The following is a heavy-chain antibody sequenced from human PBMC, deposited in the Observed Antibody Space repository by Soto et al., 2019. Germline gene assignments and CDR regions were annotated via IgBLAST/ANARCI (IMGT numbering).Heavy chain of an antibody. Sequence: QVQLVQSGAEVKKPGASVKVSCKASAYTFTSYGISWVRQAPGQGLEWMGWISTYNGNTKYAQKLQGRVTMTTDTSTSKAYMELRSRRSDDTAVYYCARRDSSGHNALDYWGQGTVVTVSS. D-gene: IGHD6-19*01. CDR1: AYTFTSYG. CDR3: ARRDSSGHNALDY. V-gene: IGHV1-18*01. CDR2: ISTYNGNT. J-gene: IGHJ4*02.